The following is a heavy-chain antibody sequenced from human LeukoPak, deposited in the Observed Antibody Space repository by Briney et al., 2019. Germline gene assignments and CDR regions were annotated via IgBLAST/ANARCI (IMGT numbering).Heavy chain of an antibody. V-gene: IGHV3-30-3*01. J-gene: IGHJ4*02. CDR3: ARDLYSYGCDY. D-gene: IGHD5-18*01. CDR1: GFTFSSYA. Sequence: GGSLRLSCAASGFTFSSYAMHWVRQAPGKGLEWVAVISYDGSNKYYADSVKGRFTISRDNSKNTLYLQMNSLRAEDTAVYYCARDLYSYGCDYWGQGTLVTVSS. CDR2: ISYDGSNK.